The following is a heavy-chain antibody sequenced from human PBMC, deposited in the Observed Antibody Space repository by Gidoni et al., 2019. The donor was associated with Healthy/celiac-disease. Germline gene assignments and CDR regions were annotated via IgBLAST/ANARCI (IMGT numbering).Heavy chain of an antibody. Sequence: LASGGGLVQPGASLRLSCAASGFTSSSYAMSWVSQAPGKGLEWVSAISGSGGSAYYEDSEKGRFTISRDNSKNTLYLQMNSLRDEYTAVYFGAKVDYECWFGNPAFDYWGQGTLVTVSS. CDR2: ISGSGGSA. J-gene: IGHJ4*02. D-gene: IGHD3-3*01. CDR3: AKVDYECWFGNPAFDY. CDR1: GFTSSSYA. V-gene: IGHV3-23*01.